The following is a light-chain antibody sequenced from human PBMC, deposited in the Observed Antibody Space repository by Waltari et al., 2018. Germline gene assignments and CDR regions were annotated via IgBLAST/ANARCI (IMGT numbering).Light chain of an antibody. CDR3: QQYSTFPPT. CDR2: AAS. J-gene: IGKJ4*01. Sequence: DIQMTQSPSSLSPSVGDRVILTCRASQAISTFLAWFQLKPGKAPKSLIYAASTLQTGVSSNFSGSGSGTDFTLTISSLQPGECATYYCQQYSTFPPTFGGGTRVEI. CDR1: QAISTF. V-gene: IGKV1-16*02.